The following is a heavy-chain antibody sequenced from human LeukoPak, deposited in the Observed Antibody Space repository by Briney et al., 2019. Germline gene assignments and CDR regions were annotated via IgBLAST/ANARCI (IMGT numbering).Heavy chain of an antibody. CDR2: ISSSGSTK. CDR3: AELGITMIGGV. CDR1: GFSFSKAW. D-gene: IGHD3-10*02. J-gene: IGHJ6*04. Sequence: GGSLRLSCAASGFSFSKAWMSWVRQAPGKGLEWVSYISSSGSTKYYADSVKGRFTISRDNAKNSLYLQMNSLRAEDTAVYYCAELGITMIGGVWGKGTTVTISS. V-gene: IGHV3-11*04.